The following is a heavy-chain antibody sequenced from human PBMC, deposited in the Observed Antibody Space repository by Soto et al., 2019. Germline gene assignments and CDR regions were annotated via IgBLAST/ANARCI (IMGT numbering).Heavy chain of an antibody. J-gene: IGHJ4*02. V-gene: IGHV2-5*01. Sequence: QITLKESGHKLAKPTQTLSLTCTFSGFSLSTSGVGVGWIRQPPVKTLEWLALISWNDDKRYSQSLKSRLTITKDTSKHQVVLTMTNMDAVDTAQYYCAHSSGENYDCWSGDEISNWGQGPLVTVS. CDR1: GFSLSTSGVG. D-gene: IGHD3-3*01. CDR3: AHSSGENYDCWSGDEISN. CDR2: ISWNDDK.